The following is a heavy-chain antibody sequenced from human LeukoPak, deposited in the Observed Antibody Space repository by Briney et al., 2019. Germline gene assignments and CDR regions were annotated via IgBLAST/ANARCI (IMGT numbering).Heavy chain of an antibody. Sequence: GESLKISCKGSGYSFTTYWIAWVRQMPGKGLEWMGVIYPGDSDTRYSPSFQGQVTLSADKSTSTAYLQWSSLKASDTAIYYCARALVGAATLSYWGQGTLVTVSS. D-gene: IGHD1-26*01. CDR1: GYSFTTYW. CDR2: IYPGDSDT. CDR3: ARALVGAATLSY. V-gene: IGHV5-51*01. J-gene: IGHJ4*02.